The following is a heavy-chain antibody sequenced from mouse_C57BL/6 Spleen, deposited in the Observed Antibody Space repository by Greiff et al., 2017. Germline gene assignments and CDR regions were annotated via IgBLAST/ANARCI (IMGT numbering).Heavy chain of an antibody. CDR3: ARSGDGNWDSDY. V-gene: IGHV1-54*01. CDR2: INPGSGGT. CDR1: GYAFTNYL. J-gene: IGHJ2*01. D-gene: IGHD2-1*01. Sequence: VQLQQSGAELVRPGTSVKVSCKASGYAFTNYLIEWVKQRPGQGLEWIGVINPGSGGTNYNEKFKGKATLTAEKSSSTAYMQLSSLTSEDSAVYFCARSGDGNWDSDYWGQGTTLTVSS.